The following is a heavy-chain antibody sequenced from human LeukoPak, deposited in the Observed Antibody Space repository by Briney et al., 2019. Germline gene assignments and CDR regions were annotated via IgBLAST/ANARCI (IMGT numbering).Heavy chain of an antibody. J-gene: IGHJ5*02. V-gene: IGHV3-23*01. CDR3: AKDRGPLTFDP. CDR2: ISGSGGST. Sequence: GGSLRLSCAASGFTVSSNYMSWVRQAPGKGLEWVSAISGSGGSTYYADSVKGRFTISRDNSKNTLYLQMNSLRAEDTAVYYCAKDRGPLTFDPWGQGTLVTVSS. D-gene: IGHD3-10*01. CDR1: GFTVSSNY.